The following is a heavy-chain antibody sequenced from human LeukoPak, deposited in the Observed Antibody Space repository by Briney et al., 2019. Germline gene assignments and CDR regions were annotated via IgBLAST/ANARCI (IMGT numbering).Heavy chain of an antibody. CDR1: GYTFTSYG. CDR3: ARDPRLIHYYDSSGYLPFDY. J-gene: IGHJ4*02. CDR2: ISAYNGNT. D-gene: IGHD3-22*01. V-gene: IGHV1-18*01. Sequence: ASVKVSCKASGYTFTSYGISWVRQAPGQGLEWMGWISAYNGNTNYAQKLQGRVTMTTDTSTSTAYMELRSLRSDDAAVYYCARDPRLIHYYDSSGYLPFDYWGQGTLVTVSS.